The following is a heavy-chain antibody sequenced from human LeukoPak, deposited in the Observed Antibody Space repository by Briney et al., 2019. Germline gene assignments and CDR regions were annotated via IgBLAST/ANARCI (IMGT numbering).Heavy chain of an antibody. D-gene: IGHD4-17*01. J-gene: IGHJ4*02. Sequence: PSQTLSLTCTVSGGSISSGGYYWSWIRQHPGKGLEWIGYIYYSGSTYYNPSLKSRVTISVDTSKNQFSLKLSSVTAADMAVYYCARGTTVTTFDYWGQGTLVTVSS. CDR3: ARGTTVTTFDY. CDR2: IYYSGST. V-gene: IGHV4-31*03. CDR1: GGSISSGGYY.